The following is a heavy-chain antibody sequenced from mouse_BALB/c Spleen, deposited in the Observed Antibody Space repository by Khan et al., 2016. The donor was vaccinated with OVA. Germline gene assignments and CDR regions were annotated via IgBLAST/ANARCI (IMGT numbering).Heavy chain of an antibody. CDR2: IWGDGST. CDR3: AKFYYGGVSNWYFDV. Sequence: QVQLKESGPGLVAPLQSLSITCTVSGFSLATYGVSWIRQPPGKGLEWLGIIWGDGSTNYHSALRSRLSISKDYSKSQVFLKLNSLQTDDTATYHCAKFYYGGVSNWYFDVWGAGTTVTVSS. D-gene: IGHD1-1*02. J-gene: IGHJ1*01. CDR1: GFSLATYG. V-gene: IGHV2-3*01.